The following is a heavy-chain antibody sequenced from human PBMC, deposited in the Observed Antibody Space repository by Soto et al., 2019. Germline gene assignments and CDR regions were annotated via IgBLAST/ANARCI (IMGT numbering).Heavy chain of an antibody. V-gene: IGHV3-23*01. CDR1: GFTFSSFA. J-gene: IGHJ3*01. CDR3: AKGGAVLLDPVAV. Sequence: GQLLESGGRMVQPGGSLRLSCAASGFTFSSFAMNWVRLPPGRGLEWVAAVTSSASSTHYADSVKGRCTISRDNSKITLSLQMTSLRADDTAVYYCAKGGAVLLDPVAVWGQGTMVTVSS. D-gene: IGHD1-26*01. CDR2: VTSSASST.